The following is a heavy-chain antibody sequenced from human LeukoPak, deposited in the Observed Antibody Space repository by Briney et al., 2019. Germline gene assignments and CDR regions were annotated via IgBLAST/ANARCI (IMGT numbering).Heavy chain of an antibody. CDR1: GGSISSYY. CDR3: ARRWYGDDGFDY. V-gene: IGHV4-59*08. Sequence: SETLSLTCTVSGGSISSYYWSWIRQPPGKGLEWIGYIYYSGSTNYNPSLKSRVTISVDTSKNQFSLKLSSVTAADTAVYYCARRWYGDDGFDYWGQGTLVTVSS. CDR2: IYYSGST. J-gene: IGHJ4*02. D-gene: IGHD4-17*01.